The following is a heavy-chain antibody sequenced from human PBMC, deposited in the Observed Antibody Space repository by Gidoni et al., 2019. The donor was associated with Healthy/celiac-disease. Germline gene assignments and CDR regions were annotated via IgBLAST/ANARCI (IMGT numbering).Heavy chain of an antibody. CDR3: VNLEWLLSQDY. Sequence: VPLVESGGGLVQPGGPLRLSCSASGFPFSSYARHWVRQAARRGLEDVSAISSNGGSTYYADSVKGRFTISRDNSKNTLYLQMSSLRAEDTAVYYCVNLEWLLSQDYWGQGTLVTVSS. CDR2: ISSNGGST. J-gene: IGHJ4*02. CDR1: GFPFSSYA. D-gene: IGHD3-3*01. V-gene: IGHV3-64D*06.